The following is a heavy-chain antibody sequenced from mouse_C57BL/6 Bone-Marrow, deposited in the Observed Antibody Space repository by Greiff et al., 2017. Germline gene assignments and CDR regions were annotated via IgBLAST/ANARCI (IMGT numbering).Heavy chain of an antibody. Sequence: AQLQQSGTVLARPGASVKMSCKTSGYTFTSYWMHWVKQRPGQGLEWIGAIYPGNSDPSYNQKFKGKAKLTAVTSASTAYMELSSRTNEDSAVYYGTIIYDGYFYFDYWGQGTTLTVSS. CDR2: IYPGNSDP. V-gene: IGHV1-5*01. J-gene: IGHJ2*01. CDR1: GYTFTSYW. D-gene: IGHD2-3*01. CDR3: TIIYDGYFYFDY.